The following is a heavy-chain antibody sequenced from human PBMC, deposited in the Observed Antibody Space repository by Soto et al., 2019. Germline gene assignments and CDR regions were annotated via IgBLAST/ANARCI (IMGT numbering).Heavy chain of an antibody. Sequence: QVQLVESGGGVVQPGRSLRLSCAASGFTFSSYGMHWVRQAPGKGLEWVAVISYDGSNKYYADSVKGRFTISRDNSKNPLYLKMNSLRAEDTAVYYCATEYYYDSSGYYSIYYGMDVWGQGTTVTVSS. CDR3: ATEYYYDSSGYYSIYYGMDV. CDR2: ISYDGSNK. J-gene: IGHJ6*02. CDR1: GFTFSSYG. D-gene: IGHD3-22*01. V-gene: IGHV3-30*03.